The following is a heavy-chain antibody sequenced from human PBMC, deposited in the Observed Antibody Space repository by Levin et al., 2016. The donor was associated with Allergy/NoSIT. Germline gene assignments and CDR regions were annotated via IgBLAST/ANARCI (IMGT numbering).Heavy chain of an antibody. V-gene: IGHV4-39*01. CDR3: VRLSGFGDYVVF. J-gene: IGHJ4*02. Sequence: GSLRLSCTVSGGSVSSSSYYWGWFRQPPGKGLEWIGSLHYSGTADYRPSLKSRVTISVDTSRNQFSLRMTSVTAADTAVFYCVRLSGFGDYVVFWGPGTLVTVSS. D-gene: IGHD3-10*01. CDR2: LHYSGTA. CDR1: GGSVSSSSYY.